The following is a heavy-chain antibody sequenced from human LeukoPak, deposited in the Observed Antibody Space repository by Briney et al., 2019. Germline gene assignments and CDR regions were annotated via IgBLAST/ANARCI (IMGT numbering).Heavy chain of an antibody. J-gene: IGHJ4*02. CDR1: GFTFSSYW. V-gene: IGHV3-74*01. CDR3: AKDHNYGSGSYKDY. CDR2: IKTDGSTT. Sequence: PGGSLRLSCAVSGFTFSSYWMHWVRQAPGKGLVWVSHIKTDGSTTAYADSVKGRFTISRDNAKNTLYLQMNSLRAEDTAVYYCAKDHNYGSGSYKDYWGQGTLVTVSS. D-gene: IGHD3-10*01.